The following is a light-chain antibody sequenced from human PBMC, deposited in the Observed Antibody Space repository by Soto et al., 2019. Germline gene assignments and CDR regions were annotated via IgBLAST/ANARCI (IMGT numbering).Light chain of an antibody. CDR3: QQSSSTPPYT. J-gene: IGKJ2*01. Sequence: DIQMTQSPSSLSASVGDRVTITCRASQSISSYLNWYQQKPGKAPELLIYAASSLQSGVPSRFSGSGAGTDFTLAISSVHPEDFATYYCQQSSSTPPYTFGQGTKLEIK. CDR1: QSISSY. V-gene: IGKV1-39*01. CDR2: AAS.